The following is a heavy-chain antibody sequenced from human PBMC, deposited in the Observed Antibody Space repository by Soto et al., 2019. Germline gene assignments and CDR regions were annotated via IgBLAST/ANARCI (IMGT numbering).Heavy chain of an antibody. D-gene: IGHD3-3*01. CDR3: ARGRSLGAIFGP. Sequence: PSETLSLTCTVAGGSISSGDYYLSWIRQPPGKGLEWIGYIYYSGSTYYNPSLKSRVTISVDTSKNQFSLKLSSVTAADTAVYYCARGRSLGAIFGPWGQGTLVTVSS. V-gene: IGHV4-30-4*01. CDR1: GGSISSGDYY. J-gene: IGHJ5*02. CDR2: IYYSGST.